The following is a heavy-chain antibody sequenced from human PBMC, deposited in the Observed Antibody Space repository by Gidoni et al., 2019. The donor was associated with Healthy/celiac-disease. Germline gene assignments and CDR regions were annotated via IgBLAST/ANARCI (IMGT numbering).Heavy chain of an antibody. CDR1: GFTFSSYA. V-gene: IGHV3-23*01. CDR3: AKADGYSYGYQSDY. Sequence: EVQLLESGGGLVQPGGSLRLSCAASGFTFSSYAMSWVRQAPGKGLEWVAAISGSGGSTYYADSVKGRFTISRDNSKNTLYLQMNSLRAEDTAVYYCAKADGYSYGYQSDYWGQGTLVTVSS. D-gene: IGHD5-18*01. CDR2: ISGSGGST. J-gene: IGHJ4*02.